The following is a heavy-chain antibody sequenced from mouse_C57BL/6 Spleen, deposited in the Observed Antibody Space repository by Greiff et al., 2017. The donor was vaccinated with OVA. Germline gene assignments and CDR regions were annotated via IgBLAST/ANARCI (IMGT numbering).Heavy chain of an antibody. CDR2: IYPGNSDT. Sequence: VQLQQSGTVLARPGASVTMSCKTSGYTFTSYWMHWVKQRPGQGLEWIGAIYPGNSDTSYNQKFKGKAKLTAVTSASTAYMELSSLTNEDSAVYYCTRADYYGSSYWYFDDWGTGTTVTVSS. CDR3: TRADYYGSSYWYFDD. V-gene: IGHV1-5*01. CDR1: GYTFTSYW. J-gene: IGHJ1*03. D-gene: IGHD1-1*01.